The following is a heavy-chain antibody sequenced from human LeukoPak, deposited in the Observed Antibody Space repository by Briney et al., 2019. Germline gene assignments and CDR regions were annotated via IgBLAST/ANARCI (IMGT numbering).Heavy chain of an antibody. J-gene: IGHJ5*02. V-gene: IGHV4-4*07. CDR1: GGSISSYY. Sequence: PSETLSLTCTVSGGSISSYYWSWIRQPAGKGLEWIGRIYTSGSTNYNPSLKSRVTMSVDTSKNQFSLKLSSVTAADTAVYYCARDHGDYYDSSGYYYGYNWFDPWGQGTLVTVSS. D-gene: IGHD3-22*01. CDR3: ARDHGDYYDSSGYYYGYNWFDP. CDR2: IYTSGST.